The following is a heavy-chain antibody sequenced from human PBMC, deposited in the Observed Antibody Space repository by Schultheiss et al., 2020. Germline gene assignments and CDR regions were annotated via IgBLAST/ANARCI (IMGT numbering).Heavy chain of an antibody. CDR3: ARAGSSRWGDYYGMDV. V-gene: IGHV4-34*01. J-gene: IGHJ6*02. D-gene: IGHD6-13*01. CDR2: INHSGST. Sequence: SETLSLTCTVSGGSISSYYWSWIRQPPGKGLEWIGEINHSGSTNYNPSLKSRVTISVDTSKNQFSLKLSSVTAADTAVYYCARAGSSRWGDYYGMDVWGQGTTVNVYS. CDR1: GGSISSYY.